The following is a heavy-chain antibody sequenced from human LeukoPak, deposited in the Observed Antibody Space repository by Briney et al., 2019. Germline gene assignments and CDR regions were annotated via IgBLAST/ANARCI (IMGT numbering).Heavy chain of an antibody. Sequence: GGSLRLSCAASGFDFITAAMTWVRQAPGKGLEWVSLIGSSGGSTYYADSVKGRFTISRDNSNHTLSLQMNSLRVEDTAIYYCVKDIQLSTWGLGTMVTVSS. V-gene: IGHV3-23*01. CDR3: VKDIQLST. CDR1: GFDFITAA. J-gene: IGHJ3*01. D-gene: IGHD5-24*01. CDR2: IGSSGGST.